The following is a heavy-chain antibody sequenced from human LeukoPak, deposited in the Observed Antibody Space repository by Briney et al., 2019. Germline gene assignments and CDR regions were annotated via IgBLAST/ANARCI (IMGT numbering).Heavy chain of an antibody. CDR3: AKDRWYSENAFDI. D-gene: IGHD6-13*01. CDR2: ISSSGSTI. Sequence: PGGSLRLSCAASGFTFSDYYMSWIRQAPGKGLEWVSYISSSGSTIYYADSVKGRFTISRDNAKNSLYLQMNSLRAEDTALYYCAKDRWYSENAFDIWGQGTMVTVSS. J-gene: IGHJ3*02. CDR1: GFTFSDYY. V-gene: IGHV3-11*01.